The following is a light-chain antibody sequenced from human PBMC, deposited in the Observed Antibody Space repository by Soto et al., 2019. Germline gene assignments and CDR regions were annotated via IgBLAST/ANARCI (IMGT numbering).Light chain of an antibody. Sequence: EILMTQSPAILSVSPGGRATLSCRASQGVGSKLAWYQQKVGQAPRLLIYDGSTRATGIPPRFSGSGSGTEFTLTISSLESEDFAVYYCQQYSNWPPLTFGGGTEVEIK. CDR3: QQYSNWPPLT. CDR2: DGS. CDR1: QGVGSK. J-gene: IGKJ4*01. V-gene: IGKV3-15*01.